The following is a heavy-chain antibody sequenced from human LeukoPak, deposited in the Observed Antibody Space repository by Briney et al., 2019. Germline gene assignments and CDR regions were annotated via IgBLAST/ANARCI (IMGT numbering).Heavy chain of an antibody. CDR2: IYYSGST. J-gene: IGHJ2*01. CDR1: GGSISSYY. CDR3: ARLSSGWSRDWYFDL. V-gene: IGHV4-59*01. Sequence: SETLSLTCTVSGGSISSYYWSWIRQPPGKGLEWIGYIYYSGSTNYNPSLKSRVTISVDTSKNQFSLKLSSVTAADTAVYYCARLSSGWSRDWYFDLWGRGTLVTVSS. D-gene: IGHD6-19*01.